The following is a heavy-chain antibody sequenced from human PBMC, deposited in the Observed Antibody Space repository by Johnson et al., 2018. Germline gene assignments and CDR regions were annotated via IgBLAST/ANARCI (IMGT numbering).Heavy chain of an antibody. CDR2: LNPNRGNT. V-gene: IGHV1-8*01. J-gene: IGHJ6*04. Sequence: QVQLVQSGAEVTEPGASVTVSCEDSGYTFPSSDICWVRQATGQGLEWMGCLNPNRGNTAYAQKFQGKVTMTRNTSIGTAYMAVSSLRSEDTGVYFWGKRGAHTGGTLDVWGKGTTVTVSS. CDR3: GKRGAHTGGTLDV. D-gene: IGHD2-8*02. CDR1: GYTFPSSD.